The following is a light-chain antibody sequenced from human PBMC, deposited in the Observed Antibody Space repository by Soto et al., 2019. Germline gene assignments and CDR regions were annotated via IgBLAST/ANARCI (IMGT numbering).Light chain of an antibody. CDR2: DAS. CDR3: QQYSDYSGM. V-gene: IGKV1-5*01. J-gene: IGKJ1*01. CDR1: QSISRW. Sequence: DIQMTQSPSTLSASVGDRVTITCRASQSISRWLAWHQQKPGKAPRLLIYDASNLQRGVPSRFSGSGSGTEFTLTITTLQPEDFATYYCQQYSDYSGMFGKGTKVEIK.